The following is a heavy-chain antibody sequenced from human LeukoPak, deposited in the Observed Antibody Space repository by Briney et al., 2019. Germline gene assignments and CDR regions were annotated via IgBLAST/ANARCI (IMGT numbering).Heavy chain of an antibody. CDR1: GYSFTSYW. V-gene: IGHV5-51*01. Sequence: GESLKISCKGSGYSFTSYWIGWVRQMPGKGLEWMGIIYPGDSDTRYSPSFQGQVTISADKSISTAYLQWSSLKATDTAMYYCARDPRDSSGWYYFDYWGQGTLVTVSS. D-gene: IGHD6-19*01. J-gene: IGHJ4*02. CDR2: IYPGDSDT. CDR3: ARDPRDSSGWYYFDY.